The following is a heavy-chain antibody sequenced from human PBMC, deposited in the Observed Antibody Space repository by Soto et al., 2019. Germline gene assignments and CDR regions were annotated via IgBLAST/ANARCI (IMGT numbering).Heavy chain of an antibody. J-gene: IGHJ4*02. CDR3: ARDGAHCSSTSCYSGELDY. Sequence: QVQLQESGPGLVKPSGTLSLTCAVSSGSISSSNWWSWVRQPPGKGLEWIGEICHSGSTNYNPSLKSRVTISVDKSKNQFSLKLSSVTAADTAVYYCARDGAHCSSTSCYSGELDYWGQGTLVTVSS. CDR2: ICHSGST. CDR1: SGSISSSNW. D-gene: IGHD2-2*01. V-gene: IGHV4-4*02.